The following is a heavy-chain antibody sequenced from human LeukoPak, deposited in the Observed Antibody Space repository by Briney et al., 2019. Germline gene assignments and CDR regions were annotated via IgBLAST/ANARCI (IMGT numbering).Heavy chain of an antibody. CDR3: ARAPSEIGGYYPEYFRH. V-gene: IGHV3-74*01. Sequence: GGSLRLSCAPAGFTSSNYWMHWVRQAPGKGLVWVSRIKSDGRTNYADSVKGRFTISRDNAKNTVSLQMNSLRAEDTGVYYCARAPSEIGGYYPEYFRHWGEGTLVTVSS. CDR1: GFTSSNYW. J-gene: IGHJ1*01. D-gene: IGHD3-22*01. CDR2: IKSDGRT.